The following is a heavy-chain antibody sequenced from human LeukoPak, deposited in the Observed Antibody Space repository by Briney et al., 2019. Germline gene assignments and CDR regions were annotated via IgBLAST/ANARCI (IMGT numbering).Heavy chain of an antibody. CDR1: GYIFIRYW. CDR3: ARERDPGGGMDV. CDR2: IYLRDSDT. J-gene: IGHJ6*02. V-gene: IGHV5-51*01. D-gene: IGHD1-14*01. Sequence: GESLKISCKSSGYIFIRYWIDWVRQMPGRGLEWMGIIYLRDSDTRYSPPFQGHVIISPDKSISTGFLQWSSLKASDTAMYYCARERDPGGGMDVWGQGTTVTVSS.